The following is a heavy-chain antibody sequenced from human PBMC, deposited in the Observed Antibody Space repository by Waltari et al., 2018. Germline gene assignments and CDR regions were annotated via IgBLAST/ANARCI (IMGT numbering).Heavy chain of an antibody. Sequence: QVQLVQSGAEVKKPGSSVKVSCKASGGTFSSYAISWVRRAPGQGLEWMGGITPIFGTANYAQKFQGRVKITADESTSTAYMELSSLRSEDTAVYYCARGIRVGATASFDYWGQGTLVTVSS. J-gene: IGHJ4*02. D-gene: IGHD1-26*01. CDR2: ITPIFGTA. V-gene: IGHV1-69*01. CDR3: ARGIRVGATASFDY. CDR1: GGTFSSYA.